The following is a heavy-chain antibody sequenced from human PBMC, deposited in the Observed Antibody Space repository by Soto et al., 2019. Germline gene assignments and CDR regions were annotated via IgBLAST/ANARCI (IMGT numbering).Heavy chain of an antibody. V-gene: IGHV4-4*02. Sequence: SETLSLTCAVSGGSISSSSWWTWVRQSPGKGLEWIGEIFESGATNYNPSFKSRLTMSVDKSKNQFSLNLSSLTAADTAVYFCTTSHAGELNNWGQGTLVTVSS. CDR1: GGSISSSSW. CDR2: IFESGAT. CDR3: TTSHAGELNN. J-gene: IGHJ4*02. D-gene: IGHD1-7*01.